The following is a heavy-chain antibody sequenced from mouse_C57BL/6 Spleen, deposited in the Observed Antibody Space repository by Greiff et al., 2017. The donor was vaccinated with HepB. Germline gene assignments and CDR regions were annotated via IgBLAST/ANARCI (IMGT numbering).Heavy chain of an antibody. V-gene: IGHV10-1*01. CDR2: IRSKSNNYAT. J-gene: IGHJ1*03. Sequence: EVKVVESGGGLVQPKGSLKLSCAASGFSFNTYAMNWVRQAPGKGLEWVARIRSKSNNYATYYADSVKDRFTISRDDSESMLYLQMNNLKTEDTAMYYCVRIYDGYLYWYFDVWGTGTTVTVSS. CDR1: GFSFNTYA. CDR3: VRIYDGYLYWYFDV. D-gene: IGHD2-3*01.